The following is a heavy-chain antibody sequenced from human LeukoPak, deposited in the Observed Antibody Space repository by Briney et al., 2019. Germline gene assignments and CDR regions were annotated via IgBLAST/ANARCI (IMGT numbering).Heavy chain of an antibody. D-gene: IGHD3-22*01. Sequence: ASVKVSCKASGGTFSSYAISWVRQAPGQGLEWMGRIIPILGIANYAQKFQGRVTITTDESTSTAYMELSSLRSEDTAVYYCARGSTDDSRGYPLESYYFDYWGQGTLVTVSS. J-gene: IGHJ4*02. CDR3: ARGSTDDSRGYPLESYYFDY. CDR1: GGTFSSYA. CDR2: IIPILGIA. V-gene: IGHV1-69*04.